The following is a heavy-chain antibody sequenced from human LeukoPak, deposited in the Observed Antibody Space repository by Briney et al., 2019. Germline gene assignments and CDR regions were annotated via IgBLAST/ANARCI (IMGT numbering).Heavy chain of an antibody. CDR3: ARDDTIYDTILEDPFAM. J-gene: IGHJ3*02. Sequence: ASVKVSCKASGYTFIRYYMHWVGQAPGQGGEGMRWINPNRGGTNYAQKFQGRVTMTRDTSITTAYMELSSLISDDTAVYYCARDDTIYDTILEDPFAMWGQGTMVTVSS. V-gene: IGHV1-2*02. CDR1: GYTFIRYY. CDR2: INPNRGGT. D-gene: IGHD3-22*01.